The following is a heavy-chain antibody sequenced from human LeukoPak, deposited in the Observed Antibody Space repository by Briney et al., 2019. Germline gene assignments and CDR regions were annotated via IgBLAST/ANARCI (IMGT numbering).Heavy chain of an antibody. V-gene: IGHV3-21*01. D-gene: IGHD6-25*01. J-gene: IGHJ6*03. Sequence: GGSLRLSCAASGFTFTDYSMNWVRQAPGKGLEWVSSISTVSTYKRYEVSAKGRFTISRDNSKNLLYLQMSSLSAEDTAVYYCTRDGSGFYHYYYMDVWGKGTTVTVSS. CDR1: GFTFTDYS. CDR2: ISTVSTYK. CDR3: TRDGSGFYHYYYMDV.